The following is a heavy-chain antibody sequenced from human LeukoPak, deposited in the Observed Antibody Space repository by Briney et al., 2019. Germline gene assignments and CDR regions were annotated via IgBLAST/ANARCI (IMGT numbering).Heavy chain of an antibody. CDR2: ISSTGGST. D-gene: IGHD4-11*01. CDR3: VKAPRTTVVVFDI. Sequence: GGSLRLSCSASGFTFSSYAMHWVRQAPGKGLEYVSAISSTGGSTYYADSVKGRFTISRDNSKNTLYLQMSSLRAEDTSVYYCVKAPRTTVVVFDIWGQGTMVTVSS. J-gene: IGHJ3*02. CDR1: GFTFSSYA. V-gene: IGHV3-64D*09.